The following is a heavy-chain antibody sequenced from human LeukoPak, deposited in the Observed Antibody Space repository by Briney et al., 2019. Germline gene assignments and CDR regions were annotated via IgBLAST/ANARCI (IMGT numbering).Heavy chain of an antibody. CDR3: ARGVGQDAFDI. Sequence: PGGSLRLSCAASGFTFSSYAMSWVRQAPGKGLEWVSAISGSGGSTYYADFVKGRFTFSKDNSKNTLYLQMTNLRVEDTAVYYCARGVGQDAFDIWGQGTMVTVSS. D-gene: IGHD1-26*01. V-gene: IGHV3-23*01. CDR2: ISGSGGST. CDR1: GFTFSSYA. J-gene: IGHJ3*02.